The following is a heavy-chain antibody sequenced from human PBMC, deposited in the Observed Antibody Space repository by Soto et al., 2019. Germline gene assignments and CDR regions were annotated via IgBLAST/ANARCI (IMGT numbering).Heavy chain of an antibody. CDR1: GGSIRNYD. Sequence: PXETLSLTCTVSGGSIRNYDWSWIRQPAGKGLEWIGRFSTSGTTDYNPSLKSRVTISIDTSKNQFSLKVSSVTAADTAVYYCARGRPHLDDWGQGTLVTVSS. CDR3: ARGRPHLDD. V-gene: IGHV4-4*07. J-gene: IGHJ4*02. CDR2: FSTSGTT.